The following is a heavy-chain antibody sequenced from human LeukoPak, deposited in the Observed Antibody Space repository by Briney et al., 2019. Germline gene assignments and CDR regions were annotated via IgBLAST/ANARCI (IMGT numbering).Heavy chain of an antibody. J-gene: IGHJ4*02. CDR2: IYHSGST. CDR1: GGSISSGGYY. V-gene: IGHV4-30-2*01. CDR3: ARLEGTFFDY. Sequence: SSETLSLTCTVSGGSISSGGYYWSWIRQPPGKGLEWIGYIYHSGSTYYNPSLKSRVTISVDRSKNQFSLKLSSVTAADTAVYYCARLEGTFFDYWGQGTLVTVSS. D-gene: IGHD2/OR15-2a*01.